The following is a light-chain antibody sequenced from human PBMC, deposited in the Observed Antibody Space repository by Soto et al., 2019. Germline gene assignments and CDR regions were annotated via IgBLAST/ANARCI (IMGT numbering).Light chain of an antibody. CDR2: KAS. J-gene: IGKJ1*01. CDR3: QQLNSYPQT. CDR1: QDISNY. Sequence: DIQMTQSPSSLSASVGDRVTITCQASQDISNYLNWYQQKPGKAPKLLIYKASTLKSGVPSRFSGSGSGTEFTLTISSLQPEDSATYFCQQLNSYPQTFGQGTKVDIK. V-gene: IGKV1-9*01.